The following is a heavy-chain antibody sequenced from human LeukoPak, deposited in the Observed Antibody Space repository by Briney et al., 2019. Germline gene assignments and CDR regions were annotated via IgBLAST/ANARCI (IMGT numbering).Heavy chain of an antibody. CDR3: ARASIAAAGTGGFDI. V-gene: IGHV3-33*01. J-gene: IGHJ3*02. D-gene: IGHD6-13*01. CDR1: GFTFSSYG. CDR2: IWYDGSNK. Sequence: GRSLRLSCAGSGFTFSSYGMLWVRQAPGKGLEWVAVIWYDGSNKYYADYVKGRFTISRDNSKNTLYLQMNSLRAEDTAVYYCARASIAAAGTGGFDIWGQGTMVTVSS.